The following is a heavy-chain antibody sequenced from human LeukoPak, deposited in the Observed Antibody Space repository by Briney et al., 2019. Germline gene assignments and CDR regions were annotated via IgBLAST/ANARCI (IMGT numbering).Heavy chain of an antibody. V-gene: IGHV3-7*02. Sequence: GGSLRLSCAASGFTFSSQWMSWIRQTPGKGLDWVANIKPDGGATYYADSVNGRFTISRDNSKNTLYLQMNSLRAEDTAVYYCARYVGGGNSGGFDYWGQGTLVIVSS. CDR1: GFTFSSQW. J-gene: IGHJ4*02. D-gene: IGHD4-23*01. CDR2: IKPDGGAT. CDR3: ARYVGGGNSGGFDY.